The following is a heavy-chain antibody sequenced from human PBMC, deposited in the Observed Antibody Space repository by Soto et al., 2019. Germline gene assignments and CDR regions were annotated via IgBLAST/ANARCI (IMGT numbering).Heavy chain of an antibody. CDR2: ISYSGNS. CDR3: XRDRPVAXRPYYDYYGMDV. D-gene: IGHD6-6*01. J-gene: IGHJ6*02. V-gene: IGHV4-30-4*08. Sequence: QVQLQESGPGLVKPSQTLSLTCSVSGGSITSGDYYWSWVRQRPGKGLEWIGYISYSGNSYYTPSLXSXXXXXXXXXXXXXXXXXXXXXXXXXXXXXXXRDRPVAXRPYYDYYGMDVWGQGTTVTVS. CDR1: GGSITSGDYY.